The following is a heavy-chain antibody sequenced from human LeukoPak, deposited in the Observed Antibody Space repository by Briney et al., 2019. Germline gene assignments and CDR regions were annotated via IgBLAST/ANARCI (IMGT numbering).Heavy chain of an antibody. CDR1: GYSISSASY. D-gene: IGHD3-3*01. V-gene: IGHV4-38-2*01. Sequence: SETLSLTCAVSGYSISSASYWGWIRQPPGKGLEWIGNIYHSGSSYYNPSLKSRVTISVDTSKNQFSLKLSSVTAADTAVYYCERPISSQGYFGVVIDWGQGTLVRLL. CDR2: IYHSGSS. J-gene: IGHJ4*02. CDR3: ERPISSQGYFGVVID.